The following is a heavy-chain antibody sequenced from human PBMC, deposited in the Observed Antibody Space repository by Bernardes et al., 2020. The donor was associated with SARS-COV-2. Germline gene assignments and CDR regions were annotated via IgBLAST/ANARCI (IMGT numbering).Heavy chain of an antibody. CDR2: IYYSGST. J-gene: IGHJ4*02. D-gene: IGHD3-10*01. V-gene: IGHV4-59*01. Sequence: ETLSLTCTVSGGSISSYYWSWIRQPPGKGLEWIGYIYYSGSTNYNPSLKSRVTISVDTSKNQFSLKLSSVTAADTAVYYCAGHRMVRGVTSLDFDYWGQGTLVTVSS. CDR1: GGSISSYY. CDR3: AGHRMVRGVTSLDFDY.